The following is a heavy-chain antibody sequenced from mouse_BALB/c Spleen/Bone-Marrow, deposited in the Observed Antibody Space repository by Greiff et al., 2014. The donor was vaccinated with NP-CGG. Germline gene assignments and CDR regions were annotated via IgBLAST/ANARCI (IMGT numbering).Heavy chain of an antibody. CDR1: GFDINDTC. CDR2: IDPADGDA. V-gene: IGHV14-3*02. J-gene: IGHJ3*01. Sequence: DVKLQESGAELVKPGASVKLSCTASGFDINDTCIHWVKQRPEQGLEWIGRIDPADGDAKYDPKFQGKATITADTSSNTVYLHVSSLTSEDTAVYHCARWTLTTVGDGGFTYWGQGTLVTVSA. D-gene: IGHD1-1*01. CDR3: ARWTLTTVGDGGFTY.